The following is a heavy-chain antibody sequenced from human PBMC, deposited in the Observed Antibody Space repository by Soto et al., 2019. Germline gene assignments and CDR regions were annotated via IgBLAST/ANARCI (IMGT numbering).Heavy chain of an antibody. CDR1: GFVLGDHY. D-gene: IGHD2-2*03. Sequence: PGGSLRLSCAASGFVLGDHYLDWVRQAPGKGLEWIGRARNKVNSYTTEYATSLKGRFTISRDDSKNSFYLEMNSLRIEDTALYEGVRTYRDGWRWFDPWGQRAMVTVSS. CDR2: ARNKVNSYTT. J-gene: IGHJ5*02. V-gene: IGHV3-72*01. CDR3: VRTYRDGWRWFDP.